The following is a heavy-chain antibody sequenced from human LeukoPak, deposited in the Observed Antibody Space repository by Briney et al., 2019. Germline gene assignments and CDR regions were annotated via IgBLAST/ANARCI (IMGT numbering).Heavy chain of an antibody. CDR3: ARGGVGPNRFDY. J-gene: IGHJ4*02. CDR2: IIPILGIA. V-gene: IGHV1-69*02. D-gene: IGHD3-16*01. CDR1: GGTFSSYT. Sequence: SVKVSCKASGGTFSSYTISWVRQAPGQGLEWMGRIIPILGIANYARKFQGRVTITADKSTSTAYMELSSLRSEDTAVYYCARGGVGPNRFDYWGQGTLVTVSS.